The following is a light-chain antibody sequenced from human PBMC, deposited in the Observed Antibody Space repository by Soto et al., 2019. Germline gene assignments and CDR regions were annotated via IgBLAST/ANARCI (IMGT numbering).Light chain of an antibody. J-gene: IGKJ5*01. CDR1: QSVSSSH. CDR2: AAS. V-gene: IGKV3D-20*02. CDR3: QQRSNWPT. Sequence: EIVLTQSPGTLSLSPGERATLSCRASQSVSSSHLAWYQHKPGKAPRLLIYAASSRATGSPDRFSGGGSGTDFTLTIRSLEPEDFAVYYCQQRSNWPTFGQGTRLEIK.